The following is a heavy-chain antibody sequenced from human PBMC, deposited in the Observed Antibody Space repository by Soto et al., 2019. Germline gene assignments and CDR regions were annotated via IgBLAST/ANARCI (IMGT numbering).Heavy chain of an antibody. Sequence: SVKVSCKASGYTFTTYVISWVRHAPGQGLEWMGWISGYNGHTKYAQKFQGRVTMTTDTSTSTVYMDLRSLRSDDTAVYYCAREGEMPYYYYGLDVWGQGTTVTVSS. J-gene: IGHJ6*02. D-gene: IGHD3-16*01. CDR3: AREGEMPYYYYGLDV. CDR2: ISGYNGHT. V-gene: IGHV1-18*01. CDR1: GYTFTTYV.